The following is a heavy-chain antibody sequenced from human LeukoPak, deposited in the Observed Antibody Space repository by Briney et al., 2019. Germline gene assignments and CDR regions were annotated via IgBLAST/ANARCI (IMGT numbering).Heavy chain of an antibody. CDR2: IHYSGRT. V-gene: IGHV4-30-4*01. D-gene: IGHD4-23*01. J-gene: IGHJ4*02. CDR3: ARAPDYGANDY. CDR1: GVSISSGDYY. Sequence: SETLSLTCTVSGVSISSGDYYWSWIRQPPGKGLEWIGYIHYSGRTHYNPSLKSRVTISVDTSKNQFSLRLTSVTAADTAVYYCARAPDYGANDYWGQGTLVTVSS.